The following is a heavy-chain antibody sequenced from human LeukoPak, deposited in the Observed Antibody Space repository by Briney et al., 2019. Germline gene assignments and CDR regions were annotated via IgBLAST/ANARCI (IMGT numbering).Heavy chain of an antibody. Sequence: SETLSLTCTVSGGSISSYYWSWIRQPPGKGLEWIGYIYYSGSTNYNPSLKSRVTISVDTSKNQFSLKLSSVTAADTAVYYCARDPYDYVWGSYPESAFDIWGQGTMVTVSS. CDR1: GGSISSYY. J-gene: IGHJ3*02. CDR3: ARDPYDYVWGSYPESAFDI. V-gene: IGHV4-59*01. D-gene: IGHD3-16*02. CDR2: IYYSGST.